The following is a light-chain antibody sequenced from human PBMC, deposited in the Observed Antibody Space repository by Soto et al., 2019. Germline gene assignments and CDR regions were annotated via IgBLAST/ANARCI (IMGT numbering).Light chain of an antibody. Sequence: DIVVTQSPGSLAVSLGERATINCKSSQSVLYSSNNKNYLAWYQQKPGQPPKLLIYWASTRESGVPDRFSGSGFGTDFTLTINSLQAEDVALYYCQQYYSIPLTFGGGTKVDIK. V-gene: IGKV4-1*01. CDR2: WAS. CDR3: QQYYSIPLT. J-gene: IGKJ4*01. CDR1: QSVLYSSNNKNY.